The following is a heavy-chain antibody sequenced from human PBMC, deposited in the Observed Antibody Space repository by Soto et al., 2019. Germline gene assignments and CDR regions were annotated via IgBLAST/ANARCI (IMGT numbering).Heavy chain of an antibody. CDR1: GYTFTSYY. CDR2: IHPSGGST. D-gene: IGHD3-10*01. V-gene: IGHV1-46*01. CDR3: ARSLTMVRGVPNFDY. Sequence: ASVKVSCKASGYTFTSYYMHWVRQAPGQGLEWMGIIHPSGGSTSYAQKFQGRVTMTRDTSTSTVYMELSSLRSEDTAVYYCARSLTMVRGVPNFDYWGQGTLVTVSS. J-gene: IGHJ4*02.